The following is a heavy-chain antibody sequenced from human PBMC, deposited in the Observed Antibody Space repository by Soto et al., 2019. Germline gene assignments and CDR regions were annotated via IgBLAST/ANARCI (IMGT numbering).Heavy chain of an antibody. D-gene: IGHD1-26*01. J-gene: IGHJ5*02. V-gene: IGHV4-59*01. Sequence: WTWIRQPPGKGLEWIGYIYYSGSANYNLSLKSRVTISVDTSKNQFSLELSSVTAADTAVYYCARSVGARGGWFDPWGRGTLVTVSP. CDR2: IYYSGSA. CDR3: ARSVGARGGWFDP.